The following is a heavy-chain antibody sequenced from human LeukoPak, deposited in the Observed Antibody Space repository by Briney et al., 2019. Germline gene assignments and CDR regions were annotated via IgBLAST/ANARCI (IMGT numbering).Heavy chain of an antibody. CDR3: ARARNYYDSSDYYYEGDAFDI. CDR1: GFTFSNAW. CDR2: INHSGST. J-gene: IGHJ3*02. Sequence: GSLRLSCAASGFTFSNAWMSWVRQPPGKGLEWIGEINHSGSTNYNPSLKSRVTISVDTSKNQFSLKLSSVTAADTAVYFCARARNYYDSSDYYYEGDAFDIWGQGTMVTVSS. V-gene: IGHV4-34*01. D-gene: IGHD3-22*01.